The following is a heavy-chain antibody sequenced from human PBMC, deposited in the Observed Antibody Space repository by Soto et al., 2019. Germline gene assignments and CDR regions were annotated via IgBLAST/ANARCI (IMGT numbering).Heavy chain of an antibody. CDR1: GYTFDIYG. CDR3: ARDRSYYYDSSGYPFDY. Sequence: GPGVKKPGASVKVSCKASGYTFDIYGISWVRQVPGQGPEWVGWISADNGDTKYAQRMQGRVTLTTDRATSTAYMELRSLRSDDTAVYYCARDRSYYYDSSGYPFDYWGQGSLVTVSS. V-gene: IGHV1-18*01. D-gene: IGHD3-22*01. CDR2: ISADNGDT. J-gene: IGHJ4*02.